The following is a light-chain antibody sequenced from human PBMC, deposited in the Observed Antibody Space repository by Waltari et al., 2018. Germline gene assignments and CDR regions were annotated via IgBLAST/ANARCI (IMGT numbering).Light chain of an antibody. CDR3: QHRSGWPPWT. CDR1: QSVSTY. V-gene: IGKV3-11*01. Sequence: EIVLTQSPATLSLSPGERAILSCRASQSVSTYLAWYQHRPGQAPRLLIHDVSNRATGIPARFSGSGSGTDFTLTISSLESEDFAVYYCQHRSGWPPWTFGQGTKVEVK. J-gene: IGKJ1*01. CDR2: DVS.